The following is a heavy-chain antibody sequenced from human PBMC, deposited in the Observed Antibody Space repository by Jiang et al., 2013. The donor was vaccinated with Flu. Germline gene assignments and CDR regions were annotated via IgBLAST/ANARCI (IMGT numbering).Heavy chain of an antibody. V-gene: IGHV4-39*01. CDR3: ATQPVDTAMVKRIGHDY. D-gene: IGHD5-18*01. J-gene: IGHJ4*02. CDR2: IYYSGST. Sequence: GLVKPSETLSLTCTVSGGSISSSSYYWGWIRQPPGKGLEWIGSIYYSGSTYYNPSLKSRVTISVDTSKNQFSLKLSSVTAADTAVYYCATQPVDTAMVKRIGHDYWGQGTLVTVSS. CDR1: GGSISSSSYY.